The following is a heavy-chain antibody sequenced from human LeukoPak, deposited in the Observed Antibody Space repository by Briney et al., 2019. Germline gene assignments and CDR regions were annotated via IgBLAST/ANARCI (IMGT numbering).Heavy chain of an antibody. D-gene: IGHD5-12*01. CDR2: ISYDGSNK. V-gene: IGHV3-30*04. CDR1: GFTFSSYA. CDR3: ARDLRNGYSGYDWCFDY. J-gene: IGHJ4*02. Sequence: GGSLRLSCAASGFTFSSYAMHWVRQAPGKGLEWVAVISYDGSNKYYADSVKGRFTISRDNSKNTLYLQMNSLRAEDTAVYYRARDLRNGYSGYDWCFDYWGQGTLVTVSS.